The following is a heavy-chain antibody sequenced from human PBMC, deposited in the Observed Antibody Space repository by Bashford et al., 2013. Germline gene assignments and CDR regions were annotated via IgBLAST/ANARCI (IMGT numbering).Heavy chain of an antibody. CDR3: ARWVCGGTTCYRAFDY. V-gene: IGHV6-1*01. J-gene: IGHJ4*02. Sequence: SQTLSLTCAISGDSVSSNNAAWSWIRQSPSRGLEWLGRTYYRSKWNYDYAVSVKSRITINPDTSRNQFSLQLDSVTPEDTAVYYCARWVCGGTTCYRAFDYWGQGTLVTVSS. CDR1: GDSVSSNNAA. CDR2: TYYRSKWNY. D-gene: IGHD2-15*01.